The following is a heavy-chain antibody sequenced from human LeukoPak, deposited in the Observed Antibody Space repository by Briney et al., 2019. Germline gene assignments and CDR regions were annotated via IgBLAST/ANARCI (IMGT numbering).Heavy chain of an antibody. CDR3: ARGTRDGYPSDY. J-gene: IGHJ4*02. CDR1: GFTFSSYW. D-gene: IGHD5-24*01. V-gene: IGHV3-74*01. Sequence: PGGSLRLSCAAAGFTFSSYWMHWVRQAPGKGPVWVSRINSDGSSTSYADSVKGRFTISRDNAKNTLYLQMNSLRAEDTAVYYCARGTRDGYPSDYWGQGTLVTVSS. CDR2: INSDGSST.